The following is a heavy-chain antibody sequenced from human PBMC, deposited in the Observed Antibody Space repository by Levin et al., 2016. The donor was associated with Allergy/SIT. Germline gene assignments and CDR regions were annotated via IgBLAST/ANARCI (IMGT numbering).Heavy chain of an antibody. V-gene: IGHV3-21*01. CDR3: AREKYARSSEWFDP. CDR2: ISSSSSYI. J-gene: IGHJ5*02. D-gene: IGHD6-6*01. Sequence: WIRQPPGKGLEWVSSISSSSSYIYYADSVKGRFTISRDNAKNSLYLQMNSLRDEDTAVYYCAREKYARSSEWFDPWGQGTLVTVSS.